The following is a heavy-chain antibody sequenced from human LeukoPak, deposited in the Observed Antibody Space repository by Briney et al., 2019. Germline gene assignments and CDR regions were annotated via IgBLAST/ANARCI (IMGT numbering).Heavy chain of an antibody. J-gene: IGHJ6*02. CDR2: MNPNSGNT. Sequence: ASVKVSCKASGYTFTSYDINWVRQATGQGVERMGWMNPNSGNTGYAQKFQGRVTMTRNTSISTAYMELSSLRSEDTAVYYCARGMGYSYGAQYYYHYYGLDVWGQGTTVTVSS. CDR3: ARGMGYSYGAQYYYHYYGLDV. V-gene: IGHV1-8*01. CDR1: GYTFTSYD. D-gene: IGHD5-18*01.